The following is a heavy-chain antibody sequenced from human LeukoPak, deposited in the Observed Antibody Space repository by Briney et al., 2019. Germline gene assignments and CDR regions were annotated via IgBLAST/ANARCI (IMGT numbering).Heavy chain of an antibody. V-gene: IGHV1-8*01. Sequence: ASVKVSCKASGYTFTSYDINWVRQASGQGLEWMGWMNPNSGNTGYAQKFQGRVTMTRTTSISTAYMELNSLRSEDTAVYYCARREQLAIDYWGQGTLVTVSS. CDR2: MNPNSGNT. D-gene: IGHD6-6*01. CDR1: GYTFTSYD. J-gene: IGHJ4*02. CDR3: ARREQLAIDY.